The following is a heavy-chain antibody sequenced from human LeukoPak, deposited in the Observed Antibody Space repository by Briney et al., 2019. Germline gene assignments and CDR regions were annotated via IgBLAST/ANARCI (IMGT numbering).Heavy chain of an antibody. CDR2: INHSGST. Sequence: SETLSLTCTVSGGSISSYYWSWIRQPPGKGLEWIGEINHSGSTNYNPSLKSRVTISVDTSKNQFSLKLSSVTAADTAVYYCARVRMITFGGVIANYYYYGMDVWGQGTTVTVSS. J-gene: IGHJ6*02. D-gene: IGHD3-16*02. CDR3: ARVRMITFGGVIANYYYYGMDV. V-gene: IGHV4-34*01. CDR1: GGSISSYY.